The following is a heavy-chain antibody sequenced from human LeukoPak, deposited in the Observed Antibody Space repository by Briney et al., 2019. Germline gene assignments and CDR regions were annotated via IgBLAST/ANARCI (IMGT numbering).Heavy chain of an antibody. CDR2: IIPILGIA. Sequence: ASVKVSCKASGGTFSSYAISWVRQAPGQGLEWMGRIIPILGIANYAQKFQGRVTITADKSTSTAYMELSSLRSEDTAVYYCASLPRYYYGSGSFKHPGSDYYYGMDVWGQGTTVTVSS. V-gene: IGHV1-69*04. CDR3: ASLPRYYYGSGSFKHPGSDYYYGMDV. J-gene: IGHJ6*02. CDR1: GGTFSSYA. D-gene: IGHD3-10*01.